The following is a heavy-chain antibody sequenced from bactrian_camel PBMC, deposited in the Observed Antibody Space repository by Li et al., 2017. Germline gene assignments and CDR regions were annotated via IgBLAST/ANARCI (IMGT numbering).Heavy chain of an antibody. D-gene: IGHD3*01. Sequence: QVQLVESGGAAVQAGGSLTLSCVVSGVDYSTFCMAWFRQAPGKEREGVAAICTGSPFYGDSAKGRFTIAEDNAKKTVYLAMNRLKPDDTAMYYCAADLSAKRGVSGFLPSRYNYWGQGTQVTVS. V-gene: IGHV3-3*01. J-gene: IGHJ4*01. CDR3: AADLSAKRGVSGFLPSRYNY. CDR1: GVDYSTFC. CDR2: ICTGSP.